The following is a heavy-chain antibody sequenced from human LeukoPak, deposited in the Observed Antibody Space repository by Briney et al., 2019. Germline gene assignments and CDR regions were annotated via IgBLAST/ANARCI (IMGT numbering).Heavy chain of an antibody. CDR3: ARSEGYSSSSDY. V-gene: IGHV3-48*04. J-gene: IGHJ4*02. CDR1: GFTFNTYS. CDR2: IDYGSATK. Sequence: PGGSLRLSCAASGFTFNTYSMNWIRQAPGKGLEWVSYIDYGSATKYYADSVKGRFTISRDNAKNALYLQMNSLRAEDTAVYYCARSEGYSSSSDYWGQGTLVTVSS. D-gene: IGHD6-6*01.